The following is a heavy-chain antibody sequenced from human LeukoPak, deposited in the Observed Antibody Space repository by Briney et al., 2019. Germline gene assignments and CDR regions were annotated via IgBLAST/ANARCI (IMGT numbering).Heavy chain of an antibody. D-gene: IGHD1-26*01. V-gene: IGHV4-30-4*08. Sequence: SETLSLTCTVSGGSISSGDYYWSWIRQPPGKGLEWIGYIYYSGSTYYNPSLKSRVTISVDTSKNQFSLKLSSVTAADTAVYYCADFIGSNIRGYAFDILGQGTMVTVSS. CDR2: IYYSGST. CDR3: ADFIGSNIRGYAFDI. CDR1: GGSISSGDYY. J-gene: IGHJ3*02.